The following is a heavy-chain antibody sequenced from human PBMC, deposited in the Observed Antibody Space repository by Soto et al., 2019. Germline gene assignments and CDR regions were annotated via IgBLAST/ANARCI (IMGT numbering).Heavy chain of an antibody. CDR1: GGSVNSGNYY. D-gene: IGHD3-10*01. CDR2: IYYSGST. J-gene: IGHJ4*02. V-gene: IGHV4-61*01. CDR3: ARVGVTMIRGADY. Sequence: QVQLQESGPGLVKPSETLSLTCSVSGGSVNSGNYYWSWIRQPPGKGLEWIGYIYYSGSTNYNPSLTSQVTISLDTAHNQLSLSLNSVTAADTAVYYCARVGVTMIRGADYWGQGTLVTVSS.